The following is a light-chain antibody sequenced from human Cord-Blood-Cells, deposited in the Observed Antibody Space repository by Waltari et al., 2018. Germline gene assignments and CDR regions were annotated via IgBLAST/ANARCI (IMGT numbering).Light chain of an antibody. CDR3: CSYAGSSSVV. J-gene: IGLJ2*01. CDR2: EGS. Sequence: QSALTQPASVSGSPGQSITLSCTGTSRDVGTFNLFSWYQQHPGKAPKLMIYEGSKRPSGVSNRFSGSKSGNTASLTISGLQAEDEADYYCCSYAGSSSVVFGGGTKLTVL. CDR1: SRDVGTFNL. V-gene: IGLV2-23*01.